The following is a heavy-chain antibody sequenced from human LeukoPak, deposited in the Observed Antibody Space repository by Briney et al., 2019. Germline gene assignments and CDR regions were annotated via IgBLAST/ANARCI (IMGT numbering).Heavy chain of an antibody. CDR3: ARSSSGWYYVY. D-gene: IGHD6-19*01. CDR2: IYHSGST. V-gene: IGHV4-38-2*01. CDR1: GYSISSGYY. Sequence: SETLSLTCAVSGYSISSGYYWGWIRQPPGKGLEWIGSIYHSGSTYYNPSLKSRVTISVDTPKNQFSLKLSSVTAADTAVYYCARSSSGWYYVYWGQGTLVTVSS. J-gene: IGHJ4*02.